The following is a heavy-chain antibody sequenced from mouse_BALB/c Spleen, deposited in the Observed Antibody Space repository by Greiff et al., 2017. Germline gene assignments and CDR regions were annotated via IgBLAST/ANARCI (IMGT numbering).Heavy chain of an antibody. Sequence: VQLQQPGSELVRPGASVKLSCKASGYTFTSYWMHWVKQRPGQGLEWIGWIDPENGDTEYAPKFQGKATMTADTSSNTAYLQLSSLTSEDTAVYYCNSDYDWFAYWGQGTLVTVSA. CDR3: NSDYDWFAY. J-gene: IGHJ3*01. D-gene: IGHD2-4*01. V-gene: IGHV14-4*02. CDR1: GYTFTSYW. CDR2: IDPENGDT.